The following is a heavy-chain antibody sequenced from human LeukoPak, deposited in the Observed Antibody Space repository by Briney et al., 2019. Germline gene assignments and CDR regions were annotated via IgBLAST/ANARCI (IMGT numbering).Heavy chain of an antibody. D-gene: IGHD6-19*01. CDR1: GFTFSSYG. V-gene: IGHV3-30*02. J-gene: IGHJ4*02. CDR3: ARMGTVAGFDY. Sequence: GGSLRLSCAASGFTFSSYGMHWVRQAPGKGLEWVAFIRYDGSNNEYADSVKGRFTISRDNSKNTLYLQMNSLRAEDTAVCYCARMGTVAGFDYWGQGTLVTVSS. CDR2: IRYDGSNN.